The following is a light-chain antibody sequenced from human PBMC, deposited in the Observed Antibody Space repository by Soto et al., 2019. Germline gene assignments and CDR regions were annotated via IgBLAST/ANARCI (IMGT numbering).Light chain of an antibody. Sequence: VVMTQSPATLSVSPGERATLSCRASHSVSSSLAWYQQKPGQAPRLLISGASTRAAGIPARFSGSGSGTEFTLTISCLQSEDFATYYCQQYYSYSWTFGQGTKVDIK. CDR2: GAS. CDR1: HSVSSS. J-gene: IGKJ1*01. CDR3: QQYYSYSWT. V-gene: IGKV3-15*01.